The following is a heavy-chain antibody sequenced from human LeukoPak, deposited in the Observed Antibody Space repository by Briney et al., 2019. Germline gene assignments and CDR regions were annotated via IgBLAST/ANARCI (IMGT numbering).Heavy chain of an antibody. CDR3: ARFGRDGYNYVDY. CDR2: INAGNGNT. Sequence: ASVKVSCTASGYTFTSYGISWVRQAPGQRLEWMGWINAGNGNTKYSQKFQGRVTITRDTSASTAYMELSSLRSEDTAVYYCARFGRDGYNYVDYWGQGTLVTVSS. CDR1: GYTFTSYG. J-gene: IGHJ4*02. V-gene: IGHV1-3*01. D-gene: IGHD5-24*01.